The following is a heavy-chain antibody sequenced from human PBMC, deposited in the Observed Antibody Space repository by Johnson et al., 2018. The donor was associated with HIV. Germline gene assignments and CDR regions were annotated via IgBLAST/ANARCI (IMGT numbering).Heavy chain of an antibody. CDR2: IRSKAYGGTT. Sequence: VQLVESGGGLVKPGGSLRLSCTASGLSFGDYAMSWVRQAPGKGLEWVGFIRSKAYGGTTEYAASVKGRFTISRDNSKNTLYLQMNSLRHEDTAVYYCARDQGELRRTHAFDIWGQGTMVTVSS. J-gene: IGHJ3*02. CDR3: ARDQGELRRTHAFDI. V-gene: IGHV3-49*04. D-gene: IGHD1-14*01. CDR1: GLSFGDYA.